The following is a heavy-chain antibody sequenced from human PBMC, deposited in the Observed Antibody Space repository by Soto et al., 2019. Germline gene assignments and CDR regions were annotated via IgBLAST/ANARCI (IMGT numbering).Heavy chain of an antibody. J-gene: IGHJ3*02. CDR1: GYRYTSYY. V-gene: IGHV1-46*01. CDR3: ARTGQKGFDEAFDI. D-gene: IGHD3-9*01. CDR2: INPSGGST. Sequence: GTSVKVSCEASGYRYTSYYMHWVRQAPGQGLEWMGIINPSGGSTSYAQKFQGRVTMTRDTSTSTVYMELSSLRSEDTAVYYCARTGQKGFDEAFDIWGQGTMVTVSS.